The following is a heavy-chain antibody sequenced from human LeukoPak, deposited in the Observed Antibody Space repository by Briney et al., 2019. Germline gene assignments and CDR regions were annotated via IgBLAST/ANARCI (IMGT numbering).Heavy chain of an antibody. Sequence: GGSVRLLCAASGLTFSTYCMDWVRQAPGKGLEWVSYISSSSSNIYYADSVKGRFPITRDNAKNSLYLQMNSLRDDDTAVYFCAKDSDYYHSSGYYYAYFQHWGQGTLVTVSS. CDR1: GLTFSTYC. J-gene: IGHJ1*01. D-gene: IGHD3-22*01. CDR2: ISSSSSNI. V-gene: IGHV3-48*02. CDR3: AKDSDYYHSSGYYYAYFQH.